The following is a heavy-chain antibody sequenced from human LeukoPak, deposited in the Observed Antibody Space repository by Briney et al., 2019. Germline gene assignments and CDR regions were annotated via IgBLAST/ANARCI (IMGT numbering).Heavy chain of an antibody. Sequence: GGSLRLSCAASGFTFSSYAMNWVRQAPGKGLEWVSGMTGSGGSTYYADSVKGRFTISRGNSKNTLYLQMNSLRAEDTAVYYCAKPDILVVIGAFDYWGQGTLVTVSS. CDR1: GFTFSSYA. J-gene: IGHJ4*02. CDR3: AKPDILVVIGAFDY. CDR2: MTGSGGST. V-gene: IGHV3-23*01. D-gene: IGHD2-21*01.